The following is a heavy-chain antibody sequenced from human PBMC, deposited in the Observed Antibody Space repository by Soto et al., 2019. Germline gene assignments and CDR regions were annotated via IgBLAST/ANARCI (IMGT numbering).Heavy chain of an antibody. CDR3: ARILYYDSSGYSDWFDP. CDR1: GGSFSGYY. D-gene: IGHD3-22*01. V-gene: IGHV4-34*01. CDR2: INHSGST. J-gene: IGHJ5*02. Sequence: SETLSLTCAGYGGSFSGYYWSWIRQPPGKGLEWIGEINHSGSTNYNPSLKSRVTISVDTSKNQFSLELSSVTAADTAVYYCARILYYDSSGYSDWFDPWGQGTLVTVSS.